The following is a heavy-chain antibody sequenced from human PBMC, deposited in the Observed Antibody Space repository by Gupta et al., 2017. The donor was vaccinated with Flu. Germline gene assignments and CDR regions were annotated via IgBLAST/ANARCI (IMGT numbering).Heavy chain of an antibody. CDR1: GFDYEDHG. CDR2: INWSGGST. CDR3: ARVVGAATNWYFDL. V-gene: IGHV3-20*04. Sequence: ELVESGGGVVRPGGSLRLSCAASGFDYEDHGMSWVRQVPGKGLEWVSGINWSGGSTGYRDSVKGRFTISRDNTKNSLHLQMNGLRVEDTALYYCARVVGAATNWYFDLWGRGTQVTVSS. J-gene: IGHJ2*01. D-gene: IGHD2-15*01.